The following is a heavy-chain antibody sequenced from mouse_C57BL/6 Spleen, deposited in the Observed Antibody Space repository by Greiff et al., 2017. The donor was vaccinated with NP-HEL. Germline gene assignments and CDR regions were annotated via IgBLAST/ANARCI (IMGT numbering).Heavy chain of an antibody. CDR1: GYAFSSSW. J-gene: IGHJ2*01. CDR3: ARSDYGSEDY. Sequence: QVQLQQSGPELVKPGASVKISCKASGYAFSSSWMNWVKQRPGKGLEWIGRIYPGDGDTNCNGKFKGKATLTADKSSSTAYMQLSSLTSEDSAVYFCARSDYGSEDYWGQGTTLTVSS. D-gene: IGHD1-1*01. CDR2: IYPGDGDT. V-gene: IGHV1-82*01.